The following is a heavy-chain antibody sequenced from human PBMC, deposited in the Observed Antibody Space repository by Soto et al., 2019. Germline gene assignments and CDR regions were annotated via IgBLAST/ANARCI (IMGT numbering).Heavy chain of an antibody. Sequence: GGSLRLSCAASGFTFSSYGMSWVRQAPGKGLEWVSSISGSGGSTYYADSVKGRFTISRDNSKNTLYLQMSSLRAEDAAVYYCANRNDYGSGSYFPFDHWGQGTLVTVSS. V-gene: IGHV3-23*01. J-gene: IGHJ4*02. D-gene: IGHD3-10*01. CDR2: ISGSGGST. CDR3: ANRNDYGSGSYFPFDH. CDR1: GFTFSSYG.